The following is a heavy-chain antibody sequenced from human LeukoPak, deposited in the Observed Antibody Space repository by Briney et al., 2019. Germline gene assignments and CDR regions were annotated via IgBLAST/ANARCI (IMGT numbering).Heavy chain of an antibody. J-gene: IGHJ3*02. CDR2: MNPNSGNT. CDR1: GYTFTSYD. CDR3: ARGESLGVRYFDWLFNDAFDI. D-gene: IGHD3-9*01. Sequence: ASVKVSCKASGYTFTSYDINWVRQAPGQGLEWMGWMNPNSGNTGYAQKFQGRVTMTRNTSISTAYMELSSLRSEDTAVYYCARGESLGVRYFDWLFNDAFDIWGQGTMVTVSS. V-gene: IGHV1-8*01.